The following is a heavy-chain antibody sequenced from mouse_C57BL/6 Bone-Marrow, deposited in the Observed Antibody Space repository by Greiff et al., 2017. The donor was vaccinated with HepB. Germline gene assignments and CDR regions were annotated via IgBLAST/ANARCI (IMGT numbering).Heavy chain of an antibody. CDR2: IDPTGGGT. J-gene: IGHJ4*01. Sequence: QVQLQQPGSELVKPGASVNLSAKPSGYTFPSYWLPWLRRRPGPGLQWIGRIDPTGGGTKYNEKFKSKATLTVDKPSSTAYMQLSSLTSEDSAVYYCEREGGGDERGDYYAMDYWGQGTSVTVSS. V-gene: IGHV1-72*01. D-gene: IGHD1-1*02. CDR3: EREGGGDERGDYYAMDY. CDR1: GYTFPSYW.